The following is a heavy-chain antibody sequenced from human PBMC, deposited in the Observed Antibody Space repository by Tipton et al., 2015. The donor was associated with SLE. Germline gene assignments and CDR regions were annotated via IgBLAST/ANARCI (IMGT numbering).Heavy chain of an antibody. CDR3: ASEIVVTRDDAFDI. CDR1: GFIFDDYG. V-gene: IGHV3-20*04. Sequence: GSLRLSCAASGFIFDDYGLNWVRQAPGKGLEWVSGINWNGGITSYADSVKGRFTISRDNAKNSLFLQMNSLRAEDTALYYCASEIVVTRDDAFDIWGQGTMVTVSS. D-gene: IGHD3-22*01. CDR2: INWNGGIT. J-gene: IGHJ3*02.